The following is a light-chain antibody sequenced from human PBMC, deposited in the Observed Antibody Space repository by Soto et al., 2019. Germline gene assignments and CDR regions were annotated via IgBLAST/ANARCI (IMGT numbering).Light chain of an antibody. J-gene: IGLJ2*01. Sequence: QSVLTQPRSVSGAQGQRVTISCTGTSSNIGAGYDVHWYQQLPGTAPKLLIYGNSNRPSGVPDRFSGSKSGTSASLAITGLQAEDEADYYCQSYDSSLSGYVVFGGGTKLTVL. CDR2: GNS. CDR3: QSYDSSLSGYVV. CDR1: SSNIGAGYD. V-gene: IGLV1-40*01.